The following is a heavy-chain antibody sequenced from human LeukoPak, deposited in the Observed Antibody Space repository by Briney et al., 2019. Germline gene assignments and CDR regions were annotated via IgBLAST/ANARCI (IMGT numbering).Heavy chain of an antibody. CDR1: GFTFSSHA. CDR2: FSGGGDS. J-gene: IGHJ4*02. V-gene: IGHV3-23*01. CDR3: GKEVERHFDLKY. Sequence: GGSLRLSCAASGFTFSSHAMSWVRQAPGKGLEWVSAFSGGGDSYYADSVKGRFTISRDNSKKILYLQMNSLRAEDTAVYYCGKEVERHFDLKYWGQGTLVTVSS.